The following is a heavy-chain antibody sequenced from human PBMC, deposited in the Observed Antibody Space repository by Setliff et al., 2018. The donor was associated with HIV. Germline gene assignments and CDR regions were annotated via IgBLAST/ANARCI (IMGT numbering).Heavy chain of an antibody. CDR1: GFTFDDYT. Sequence: GGSLRLSCAASGFTFDDYTMHWVRQAPGKGLDWVSLISWDGVNKYYADSLKGRFTISRDNSLKIEDAGVYFCTKDRPAYYDNSGDYLPSEFHYYYNKDVWGKGTTVTVSS. CDR2: ISWDGVNK. V-gene: IGHV3-43*01. D-gene: IGHD3-22*01. J-gene: IGHJ6*03. CDR3: SGDYLPSEFHYYYNKDV.